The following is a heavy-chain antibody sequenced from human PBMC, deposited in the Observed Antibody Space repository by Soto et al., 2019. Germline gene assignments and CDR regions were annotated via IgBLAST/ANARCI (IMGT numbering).Heavy chain of an antibody. CDR2: INHSGSA. V-gene: IGHV4-34*01. Sequence: SETLSLTCAVYGGSFSGYYWSWIRQPPGKGLEWIGEINHSGSANYNPSLKSRVTISVDTSKNQFSLKLSSVTAADTAVYYCGRESGETWDYEASWGQGTPVTVSS. J-gene: IGHJ5*02. CDR1: GGSFSGYY. D-gene: IGHD1-7*01. CDR3: GRESGETWDYEAS.